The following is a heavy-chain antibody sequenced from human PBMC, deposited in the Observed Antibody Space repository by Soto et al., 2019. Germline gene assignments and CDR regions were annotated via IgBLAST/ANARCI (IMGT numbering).Heavy chain of an antibody. J-gene: IGHJ4*02. D-gene: IGHD2-21*01. V-gene: IGHV1-2*02. CDR3: AREFVVKTLLNPGSLHFDD. CDR1: GYSFTDYY. CDR2: INPKSGGT. Sequence: SVKVSCKASGYSFTDYYLHWVRQAPGQGLQWMGWINPKSGGTKYAHNFQGRVTMTSDTSVSTAYLELRRLRSDDTAVYFCAREFVVKTLLNPGSLHFDDWGLGTLVTVSS.